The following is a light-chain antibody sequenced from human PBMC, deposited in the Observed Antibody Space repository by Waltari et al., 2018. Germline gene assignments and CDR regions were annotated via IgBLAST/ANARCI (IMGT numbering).Light chain of an antibody. CDR2: RNN. J-gene: IGLJ1*01. CDR3: AAWDDSLSGSYV. V-gene: IGLV1-47*01. CDR1: SSNIGSNY. Sequence: QSVLTQPPSASGTPGQRVTISCSGSSSNIGSNYVYWYQQLQETAPKPLIYRNNQRPSGLPDRFSGSKSGTSASLAISGLRSEDEADYYCAAWDDSLSGSYVFGAGTKVTVL.